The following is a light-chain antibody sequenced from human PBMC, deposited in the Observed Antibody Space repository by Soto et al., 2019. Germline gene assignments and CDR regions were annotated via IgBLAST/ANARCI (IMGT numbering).Light chain of an antibody. V-gene: IGLV2-14*01. Sequence: QSALTQPASVSGSPGQSITISCTGTSSDVGGYNYVSWYQQHPGKAPKLMIYAVSDRPSGVSNRFSGSKSGNTASLTISGLQAEDEADYYCSSYTCHSTPYVFGTATKLTV. J-gene: IGLJ1*01. CDR1: SSDVGGYNY. CDR3: SSYTCHSTPYV. CDR2: AVS.